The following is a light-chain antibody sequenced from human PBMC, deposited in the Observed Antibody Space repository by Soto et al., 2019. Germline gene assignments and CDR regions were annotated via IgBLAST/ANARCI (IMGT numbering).Light chain of an antibody. CDR3: SSYTTASTVI. Sequence: QSALTQPASVSGTPGQSITISCTGTSSDIGRYDFVSWYQYHPDKAPKLIIYQVSDRPSGVSNRFSGSKSGNTASLTISGLQAEDESDYYCSSYTTASTVIFGGGTKVTVL. CDR2: QVS. J-gene: IGLJ2*01. V-gene: IGLV2-14*01. CDR1: SSDIGRYDF.